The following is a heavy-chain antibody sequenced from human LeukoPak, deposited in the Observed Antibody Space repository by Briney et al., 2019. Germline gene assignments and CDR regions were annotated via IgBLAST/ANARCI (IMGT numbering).Heavy chain of an antibody. J-gene: IGHJ4*02. CDR1: GFTFSSYE. V-gene: IGHV3-48*03. CDR2: ISSSGSTI. Sequence: GSLRLSCGTSGFTFSSYEINWGRQAPGKGVEWVSYISSSGSTIYYADSVKGRFTISRDNAKNSLYLQMNSLRAEDTAVYYCARDGSGWYVFDYWGQGTLVTVSS. CDR3: ARDGSGWYVFDY. D-gene: IGHD6-19*01.